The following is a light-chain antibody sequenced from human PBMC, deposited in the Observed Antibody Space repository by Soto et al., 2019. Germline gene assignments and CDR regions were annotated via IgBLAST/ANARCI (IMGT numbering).Light chain of an antibody. CDR3: QQHNHWPMT. J-gene: IGKJ5*01. CDR2: GAS. CDR1: QSVSSN. Sequence: MMMSQSPVTLSVVPGERATLSCSASQSVSSNLAWYQHKPGQAPRLLTYGASTRATGIPARFSGSGSGTEFTLTINRLQPEDAAVYYCQQHNHWPMTLGQGTRLEI. V-gene: IGKV3D-15*01.